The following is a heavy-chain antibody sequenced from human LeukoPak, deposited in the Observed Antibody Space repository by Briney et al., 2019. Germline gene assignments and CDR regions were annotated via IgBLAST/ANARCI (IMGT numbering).Heavy chain of an antibody. Sequence: ASVKVSFKTSGYRFTAYYMHWVRQAPGQGLEWMGWINPKSGGTNYAQNFQGRVTMTRDTSINTAYMDLSRLTSDDTAVYYCVPGTKVEMGASLYFDYWGQGTLVTVSS. CDR1: GYRFTAYY. CDR2: INPKSGGT. D-gene: IGHD4-23*01. V-gene: IGHV1-2*02. J-gene: IGHJ4*02. CDR3: VPGTKVEMGASLYFDY.